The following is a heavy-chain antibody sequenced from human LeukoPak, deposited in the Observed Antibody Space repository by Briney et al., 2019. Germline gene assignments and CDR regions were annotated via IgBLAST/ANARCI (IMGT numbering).Heavy chain of an antibody. CDR3: AKEMATMANYFDY. D-gene: IGHD5-24*01. CDR2: IYSDNT. J-gene: IGHJ4*02. V-gene: IGHV3-53*01. Sequence: GGSLRLSCTVSGFTVSSNSMSWVRQAPGKGLVWVSFIYSDNTHYSDSVKGRFTISRDNSKNTLYLQMNSLRAEDTAVYYCAKEMATMANYFDYWGQGTLVTVSS. CDR1: GFTVSSNS.